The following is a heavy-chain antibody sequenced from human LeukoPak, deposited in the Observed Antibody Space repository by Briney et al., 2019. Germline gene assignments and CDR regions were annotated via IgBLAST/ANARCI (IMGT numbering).Heavy chain of an antibody. CDR3: ARQLRVTTGVDY. V-gene: IGHV4-39*01. CDR2: IYYSGST. CDR1: GGSISSSSYY. Sequence: PSETLSLTCTVSGGSISSSSYYWGWIRQPPGKGLEWIGSIYYSGSTYYNPSLKSRVTISVDTSKNQFSLKLSSVTAADTAVYYCARQLRVTTGVDYWGQGTLVTVSS. J-gene: IGHJ4*02. D-gene: IGHD4-17*01.